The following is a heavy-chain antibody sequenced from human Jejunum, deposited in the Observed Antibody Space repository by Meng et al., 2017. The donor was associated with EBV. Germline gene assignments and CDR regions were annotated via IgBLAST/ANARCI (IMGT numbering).Heavy chain of an antibody. V-gene: IGHV7-4-1*02. J-gene: IGHJ4*02. CDR1: GYTFSRYA. CDR3: ASDISTATFGY. Sequence: VQCVYSGCEFKTPGASVKVSGKASGYTFSRYAMNWVRQAPGQGLEWMGWINTRTGNPAYAQGFTGRFVFSLDTSVSTAYLQISSLKAEDTAVYYCASDISTATFGYWGQGTLVTVSS. D-gene: IGHD2-21*02. CDR2: INTRTGNP.